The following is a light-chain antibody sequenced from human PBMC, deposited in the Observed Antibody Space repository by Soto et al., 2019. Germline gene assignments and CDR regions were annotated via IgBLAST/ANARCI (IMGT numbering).Light chain of an antibody. CDR1: QGIRNE. CDR3: LQDYNYPRT. V-gene: IGKV1-6*01. J-gene: IGKJ1*01. CDR2: AAS. Sequence: AIQMTQSPSSLSASVGDRVTITCRASQGIRNELGWYQQKPGKAPKLLIYAASSLQSGVPSRFRGSGSGTDFTLTIRSLQTEDFATYYCLQDYNYPRTFGQGTKVEIK.